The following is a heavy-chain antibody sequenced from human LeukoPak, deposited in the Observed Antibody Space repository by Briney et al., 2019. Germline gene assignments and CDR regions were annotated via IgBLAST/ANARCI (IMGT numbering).Heavy chain of an antibody. J-gene: IGHJ3*02. CDR3: ASHLGSSGVVAFDI. D-gene: IGHD2-15*01. Sequence: PEASVKVSCKASGGTFSSYAISWVRQAPGQGLEWMGGIIPIFGTANYAQKFQGRVTITADESTSTAYMELSSLRSEDTAVYYCASHLGSSGVVAFDIWGQGTMVTVSS. CDR1: GGTFSSYA. V-gene: IGHV1-69*13. CDR2: IIPIFGTA.